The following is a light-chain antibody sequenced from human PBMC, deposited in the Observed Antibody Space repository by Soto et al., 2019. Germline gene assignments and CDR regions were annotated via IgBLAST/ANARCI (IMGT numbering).Light chain of an antibody. CDR3: KQYSSSPPIT. CDR1: ESVIKY. V-gene: IGKV3-20*01. J-gene: IGKJ5*01. Sequence: EIVLTQSPGTLSLSPGERATISCRASESVIKYLARYQQKPGQAPRLLIHGASSRATGIPDRFSGSGSGTDFTLTINRLEPEDFAVYYCKQYSSSPPITFGQGTRLEI. CDR2: GAS.